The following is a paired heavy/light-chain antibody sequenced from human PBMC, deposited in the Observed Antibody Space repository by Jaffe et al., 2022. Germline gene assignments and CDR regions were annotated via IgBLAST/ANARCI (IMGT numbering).Heavy chain of an antibody. Sequence: QVQLVQSGAEVKKSGASVKVSCKASGYTFTSYDINWVRQATGQGLEWMGWMSPNNGGTGYAQKFQGRVTMTRNTSIRTAYMELSSLTFEDTAVYYCARGYGNADPNYYFDSWGQGTLVTVSS. CDR1: GYTFTSYD. D-gene: IGHD4-17*01. J-gene: IGHJ4*02. V-gene: IGHV1-8*01. CDR2: MSPNNGGT. CDR3: ARGYGNADPNYYFDS.
Light chain of an antibody. V-gene: IGLV1-51*02. Sequence: QSVLTQPPSVSAAPGQKVTISCSGSSSNFGNDYVSWYQQLPGTAPKLLVYENNKRPSGIPDRFSGSKSGTSATLGITGLQTGDEADYYCGTWDSSLSVSVFGTGTKVTVL. CDR3: GTWDSSLSVSV. CDR2: ENN. CDR1: SSNFGNDY. J-gene: IGLJ1*01.